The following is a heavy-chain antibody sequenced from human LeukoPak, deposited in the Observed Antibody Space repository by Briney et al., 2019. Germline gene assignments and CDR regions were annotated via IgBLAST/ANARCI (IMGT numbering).Heavy chain of an antibody. CDR1: GFTFSGSA. V-gene: IGHV3-73*01. CDR2: IRSKANSYAT. Sequence: GGSLRLSCAASGFTFSGSAMHWVRQASGKGLEWVGRIRSKANSYATAYAASVKGRFTISRDDSKNTAYLQMNSLRVEDTAVYYCARGRPHGNDYWGQGTLVTVSS. J-gene: IGHJ4*02. D-gene: IGHD4-23*01. CDR3: ARGRPHGNDY.